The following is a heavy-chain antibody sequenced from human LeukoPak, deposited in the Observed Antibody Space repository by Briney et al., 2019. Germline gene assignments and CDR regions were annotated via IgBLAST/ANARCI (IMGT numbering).Heavy chain of an antibody. CDR3: AREKSGYDGNYFDY. J-gene: IGHJ4*02. CDR1: GFTFSSYA. Sequence: AGGSLRLSCAASGFTFSSYAMHWVRQAPGKGLEWVAVISYDGSNKYYADSVKGRFTISRDNSKNTLYLQMNSLRAEDTAVYYCAREKSGYDGNYFDYWGQGTLVTVSS. V-gene: IGHV3-30*04. CDR2: ISYDGSNK. D-gene: IGHD5-12*01.